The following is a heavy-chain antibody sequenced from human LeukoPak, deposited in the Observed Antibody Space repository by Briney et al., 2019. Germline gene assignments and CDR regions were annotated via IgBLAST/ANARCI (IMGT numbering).Heavy chain of an antibody. V-gene: IGHV4-59*01. CDR1: GGSISPYF. D-gene: IGHD3-10*01. CDR2: ISYTGST. CDR3: ARDDYRGVTNFDP. J-gene: IGHJ5*02. Sequence: PSETLSLTCTASGGSISPYFWSWMRQTPGKGLEWIGYISYTGSTNYNPALKSRVTISVDTSKNQFSLQLTSVTAADTAVYYCARDDYRGVTNFDPWGQGTLVTVSS.